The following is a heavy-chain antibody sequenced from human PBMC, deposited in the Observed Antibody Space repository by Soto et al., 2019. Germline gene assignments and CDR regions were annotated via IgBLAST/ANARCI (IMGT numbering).Heavy chain of an antibody. V-gene: IGHV3-7*03. CDR2: IKQDGSEK. Sequence: GGSLRLSCAASGFTFSSYWMSWVRQAPGKGLEWVANIKQDGSEKYYVDSVKGRFTISRDNAKNSLYLQMNSLRAEDTAVYYCVSGGASTVTKRVDYYGMDVWGQGTTVTVSS. J-gene: IGHJ6*02. CDR3: VSGGASTVTKRVDYYGMDV. D-gene: IGHD4-4*01. CDR1: GFTFSSYW.